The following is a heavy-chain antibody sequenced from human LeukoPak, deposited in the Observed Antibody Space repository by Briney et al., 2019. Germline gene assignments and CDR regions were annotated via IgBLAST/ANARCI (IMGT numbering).Heavy chain of an antibody. Sequence: GGSLRLSCAASGFXLTNYAMSWVRQAPGKGLAWVSAVGPSGTTYYADSVKGRFTISRDNSKYTLYLQMNSLRVEDTAVYYCAKRGGNYRGFDYWGQGTLVTVSS. CDR1: GFXLTNYA. CDR2: VGPSGTT. CDR3: AKRGGNYRGFDY. J-gene: IGHJ4*02. V-gene: IGHV3-23*01. D-gene: IGHD1-26*01.